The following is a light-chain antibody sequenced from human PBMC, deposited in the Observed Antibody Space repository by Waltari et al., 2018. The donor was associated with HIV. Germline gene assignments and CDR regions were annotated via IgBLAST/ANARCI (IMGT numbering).Light chain of an antibody. CDR1: QSVTNNH. Sequence: EIVLTQSPGTLSLSPGERATLSCRASQSVTNNHLAWYQQKPGQAPRPLIYGASSRTTGIPDRFSGIGSRTDFTLTISRLEPEDFAVYYCQQYGRSPGWTFGQGTKVEIK. V-gene: IGKV3-20*01. J-gene: IGKJ1*01. CDR2: GAS. CDR3: QQYGRSPGWT.